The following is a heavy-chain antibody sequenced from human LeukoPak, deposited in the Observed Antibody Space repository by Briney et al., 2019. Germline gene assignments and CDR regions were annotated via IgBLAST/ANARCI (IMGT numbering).Heavy chain of an antibody. CDR2: IKQDGSEK. CDR3: ARDERFLEWLHHYYYYYMDV. Sequence: PGGSLRLSCAASGFTFSSYWMSWGRQAPGKGLEWVANIKQDGSEKYYVDSVKGRFTISRDNAKNSLYLQMNSLRAEDTAVYYCARDERFLEWLHHYYYYYMDVWGKGTTVTVSS. V-gene: IGHV3-7*01. CDR1: GFTFSSYW. J-gene: IGHJ6*03. D-gene: IGHD3-3*01.